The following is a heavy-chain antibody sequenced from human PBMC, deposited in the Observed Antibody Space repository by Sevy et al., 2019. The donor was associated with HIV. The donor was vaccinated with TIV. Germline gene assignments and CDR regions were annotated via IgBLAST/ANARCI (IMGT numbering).Heavy chain of an antibody. CDR1: RGSISSYY. D-gene: IGHD3-9*01. Sequence: SETLSLTCTVSRGSISSYYWSWIRQPPGKGLEWIGYIYYSGSTNYNSSLKSRVTISVDTSKNQFSLKLSSVTAADTAVYYCARGRGYDILTGYPNWFDPWGQGTLVTVSS. CDR2: IYYSGST. V-gene: IGHV4-59*01. J-gene: IGHJ5*02. CDR3: ARGRGYDILTGYPNWFDP.